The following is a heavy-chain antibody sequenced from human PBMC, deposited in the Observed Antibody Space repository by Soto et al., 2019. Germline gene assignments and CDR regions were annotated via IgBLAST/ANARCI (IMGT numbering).Heavy chain of an antibody. V-gene: IGHV3-15*07. CDR1: GFAFSNAW. J-gene: IGHJ4*02. CDR2: IKSKTDGGAT. CDR3: TTLTMLLVHDDC. D-gene: IGHD3-22*01. Sequence: GGSLRLSSAASGFAFSNAWMNWVRQAPGKGLEWVGRIKSKTDGGATDYAAPVKGRFTISRDDSKNTLYLQMNSLKTEDTAVYYCTTLTMLLVHDDCWGQGTLVTVSS.